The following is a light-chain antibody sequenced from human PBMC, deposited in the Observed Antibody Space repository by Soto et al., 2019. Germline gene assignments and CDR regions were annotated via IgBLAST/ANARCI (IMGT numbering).Light chain of an antibody. Sequence: QLVLTQSPSASASLGASVRLTCTLSSGHSSHAIAWHQQQPEKGPRYLMKLSSVGSHNKGDGIPDRFSGSSSGAERYLTISSLQSEDEADYYCQTWGTGIQVFGGGTKLTVL. CDR1: SGHSSHA. V-gene: IGLV4-69*01. J-gene: IGLJ2*01. CDR2: LSSVGSH. CDR3: QTWGTGIQV.